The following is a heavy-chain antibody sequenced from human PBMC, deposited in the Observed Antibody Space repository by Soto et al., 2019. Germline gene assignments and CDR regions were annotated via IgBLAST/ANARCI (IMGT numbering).Heavy chain of an antibody. CDR2: ISTYSGDT. D-gene: IGHD5-12*01. J-gene: IGHJ5*02. CDR1: GYTFFTYD. V-gene: IGHV1-18*01. CDR3: ASHPGPTTSVNWFDP. Sequence: QVHLVQSGVEVKTPGASVKVSCQASGYTFFTYDISWVRQAPGQGLEWMGWISTYSGDTKYAQKFQGRVTMTTDTSTTTAYLELRSLRSDDTAVYYCASHPGPTTSVNWFDPWGQGTLVTVSS.